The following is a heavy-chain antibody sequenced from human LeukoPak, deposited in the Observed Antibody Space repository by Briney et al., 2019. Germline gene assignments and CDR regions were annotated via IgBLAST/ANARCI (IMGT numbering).Heavy chain of an antibody. CDR1: GFTFSSYS. J-gene: IGHJ4*02. Sequence: GGSLRLSCAASGFTFSSYSMNWVRQAPGKGLEWVSSISSSSSYIYYADSVKGRFTISRDNAKNSLYLQMNSLRAEDTAVYYCARDSRYSPSGTMIVVADFDYWGQGTLVTVSS. D-gene: IGHD3-22*01. CDR2: ISSSSSYI. V-gene: IGHV3-21*01. CDR3: ARDSRYSPSGTMIVVADFDY.